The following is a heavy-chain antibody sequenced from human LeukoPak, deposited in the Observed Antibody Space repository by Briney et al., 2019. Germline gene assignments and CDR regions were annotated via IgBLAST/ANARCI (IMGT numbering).Heavy chain of an antibody. J-gene: IGHJ4*02. CDR3: ASISYSSSREFDY. V-gene: IGHV3-74*01. CDR1: GFTFSSYW. CDR2: INSDGSST. D-gene: IGHD6-13*01. Sequence: GGSLRLSCAASGFTFSSYWMHWVRQAPGKELVWVSRINSDGSSTSYADSVKGRFTISRDNAKNTLYLQMNSLRAEDTAVYYCASISYSSSREFDYWGQGTLVTVSS.